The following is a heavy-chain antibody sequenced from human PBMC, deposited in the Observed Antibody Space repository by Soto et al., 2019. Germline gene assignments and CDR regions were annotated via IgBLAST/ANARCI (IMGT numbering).Heavy chain of an antibody. CDR2: IIPIFGTA. D-gene: IGHD5-12*01. V-gene: IGHV1-69*13. CDR1: GGTFSSYA. Sequence: SVKVSCKASGGTFSSYAISWVRQAPGQGLEWMGGIIPIFGTANYAQKFQGRVTITADESTSTAYMELSSLRSEDTAVYYCARAGQRDGYNYPFDYWGQGTLVTVSS. J-gene: IGHJ4*02. CDR3: ARAGQRDGYNYPFDY.